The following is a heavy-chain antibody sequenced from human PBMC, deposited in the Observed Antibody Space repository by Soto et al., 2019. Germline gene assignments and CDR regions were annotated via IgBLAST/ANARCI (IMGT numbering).Heavy chain of an antibody. D-gene: IGHD3-3*01. CDR3: ARGTGRITIFGVVIKPFDY. CDR1: GGSISSGGYY. CDR2: IYYSGST. J-gene: IGHJ4*02. V-gene: IGHV4-31*03. Sequence: QVQLQESGPGLVKPSQTLSLTCTVSGGSISSGGYYWSWIRQHPGKGLEWIGYIYYSGSTYYNPSLKSRVTISVDTSKNKFSLKLSSVTAADTAVNYCARGTGRITIFGVVIKPFDYWGQGTLVTVSS.